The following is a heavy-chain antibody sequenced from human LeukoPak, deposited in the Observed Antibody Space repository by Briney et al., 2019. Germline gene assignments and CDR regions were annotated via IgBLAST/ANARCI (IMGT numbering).Heavy chain of an antibody. CDR3: ARDPDCFEY. J-gene: IGHJ4*02. CDR2: IYPRDGST. V-gene: IGHV1-46*01. CDR1: GYTFTNNY. Sequence: ASVKVSCKASGYTFTNNYLHWVRQAPGQGLEWMGMIYPRDGSTSYAQNFQGRVTVTRDTSTTTVHMELRGLRSEDTAVYYCARDPDCFEYWGQGTVVTVSS.